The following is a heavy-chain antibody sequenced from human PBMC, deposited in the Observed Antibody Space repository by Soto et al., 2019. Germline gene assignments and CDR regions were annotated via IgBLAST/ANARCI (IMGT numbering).Heavy chain of an antibody. Sequence: PGRSLRLSSAASCCNFSNYDIHWVRQAKGKGLYWVSAIGTAGDTYYPGSVKGRFTISRENTKNSLYLQMNSLRAGDTAVYYCARAKPISMVRGVTRAYYFDYWGQGTLVTVSS. J-gene: IGHJ4*02. CDR3: ARAKPISMVRGVTRAYYFDY. CDR1: CCNFSNYD. V-gene: IGHV3-13*01. CDR2: IGTAGDT. D-gene: IGHD3-10*01.